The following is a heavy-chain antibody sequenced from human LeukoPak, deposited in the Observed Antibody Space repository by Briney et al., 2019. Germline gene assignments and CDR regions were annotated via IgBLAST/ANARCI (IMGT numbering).Heavy chain of an antibody. CDR3: ARPYGSGSYYNRRGRWFDP. CDR1: GGSISSSSTYY. J-gene: IGHJ5*02. CDR2: INHSGST. D-gene: IGHD3-10*01. Sequence: SETLSLTCTVSGGSISSSSTYYWSWIRQPPGKGLEWIGEINHSGSTNYNPSLKSRVTISVDTSKNQFSLKLSSVTAADTAVYYCARPYGSGSYYNRRGRWFDPWGQGTLVTVSS. V-gene: IGHV4-39*07.